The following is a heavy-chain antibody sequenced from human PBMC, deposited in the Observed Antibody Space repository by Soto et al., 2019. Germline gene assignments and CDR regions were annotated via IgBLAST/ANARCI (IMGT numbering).Heavy chain of an antibody. J-gene: IGHJ4*02. Sequence: QAQLVESGGGVVQPGRSLRLSCAASVFTFSSYGMHWVRQAPGKGLDWVAAISYDGSNQYYADSVKGRFTISRDDSKNTLYLQVNSLRPEDTAVYYCAKLMYSFHSSGFSIDYWGQGTLVTVSS. CDR3: AKLMYSFHSSGFSIDY. V-gene: IGHV3-30*18. D-gene: IGHD3-22*01. CDR1: VFTFSSYG. CDR2: ISYDGSNQ.